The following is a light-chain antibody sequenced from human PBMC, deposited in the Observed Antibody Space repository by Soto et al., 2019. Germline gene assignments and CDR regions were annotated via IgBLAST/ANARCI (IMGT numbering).Light chain of an antibody. V-gene: IGKV3-20*01. Sequence: EVVLTQSPGTQSLSPGDRATLSCGASQSVTSKLAWYQQKPGQAPRLLISGASNRATGIPDRFSGSGSGTDFTLTISRLEPDDFALYFCQQYGGSPITFGLGTRLEI. J-gene: IGKJ5*01. CDR1: QSVTSK. CDR3: QQYGGSPIT. CDR2: GAS.